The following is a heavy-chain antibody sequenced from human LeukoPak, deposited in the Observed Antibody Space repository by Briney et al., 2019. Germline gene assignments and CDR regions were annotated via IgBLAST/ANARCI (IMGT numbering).Heavy chain of an antibody. CDR1: GGSFSGSY. D-gene: IGHD3-10*01. CDR3: ATGGYYGSGSRTPNWFDP. CDR2: INHSGST. J-gene: IGHJ5*02. Sequence: SETLSLTCAVKGGSFSGSYWSWFRQPPGKGLEWIGEINHSGSTNYNPSLKSRVTISVDTSKNQFSLKLSSVTAADTAVYYCATGGYYGSGSRTPNWFDPWGQGTLVTVSS. V-gene: IGHV4-34*01.